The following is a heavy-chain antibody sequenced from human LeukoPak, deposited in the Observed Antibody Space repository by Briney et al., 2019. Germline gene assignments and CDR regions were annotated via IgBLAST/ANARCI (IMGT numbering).Heavy chain of an antibody. V-gene: IGHV3-7*03. CDR3: ARVRDGKDL. CDR1: RFTPRAFS. CDR2: IQPNGIEK. D-gene: IGHD3-10*01. Sequence: GGSLRLSCAVSRFTPRAFSMSWVRQAPGKGLEWVANIQPNGIEKYSVEARFTISRNNLNSLLYLLINSRRAVDTAMYYCARVRDGKDLWGQGTLVTVPS. J-gene: IGHJ5*02.